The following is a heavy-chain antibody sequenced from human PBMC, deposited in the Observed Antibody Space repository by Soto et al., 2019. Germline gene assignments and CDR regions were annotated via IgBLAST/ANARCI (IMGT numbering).Heavy chain of an antibody. CDR2: MNPNSGNT. D-gene: IGHD3-22*01. J-gene: IGHJ4*02. CDR3: ARGRAYYYDSSGYF. CDR1: GYTFTSYD. V-gene: IGHV1-8*01. Sequence: GASVKVSCKASGYTFTSYDINWVRQATGQGLEWMGWMNPNSGNTGYAQKFQGRVTMTRNTSISTAYMELSSLRSEDTAVYYCARGRAYYYDSSGYFWGQGTLVTVSS.